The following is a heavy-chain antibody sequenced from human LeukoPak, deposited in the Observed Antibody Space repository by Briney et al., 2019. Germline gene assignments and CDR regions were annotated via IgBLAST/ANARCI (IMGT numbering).Heavy chain of an antibody. Sequence: GGSLRLSCAASGFTVSSDHISWVRQAPGKGLEWVSVIYSGGSTNYADSVRARFTISRDNSKNTVYLQMNSLRVEDTAVYYCARATPDNWGQGTLVTVSS. CDR3: ARATPDN. CDR2: IYSGGST. J-gene: IGHJ4*02. CDR1: GFTVSSDH. V-gene: IGHV3-53*01. D-gene: IGHD2-15*01.